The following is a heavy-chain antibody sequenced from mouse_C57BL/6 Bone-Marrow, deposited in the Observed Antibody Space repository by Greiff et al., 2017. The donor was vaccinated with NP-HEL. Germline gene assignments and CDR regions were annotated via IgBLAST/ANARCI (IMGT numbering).Heavy chain of an antibody. V-gene: IGHV1-53*01. CDR2: INPSNGGT. CDR3: ARVGGNGTGGKDVDY. CDR1: GYTFTSYW. J-gene: IGHJ2*01. D-gene: IGHD4-1*01. Sequence: QVQLQQPGTELVKPGASVKLSCKASGYTFTSYWRHWVKQRPGQGREWIGNINPSNGGTNYNEKFKSKATLTVDKSSSTAYMQLSSLTSEDSEVYECARVGGNGTGGKDVDYWGQGKNVTVAS.